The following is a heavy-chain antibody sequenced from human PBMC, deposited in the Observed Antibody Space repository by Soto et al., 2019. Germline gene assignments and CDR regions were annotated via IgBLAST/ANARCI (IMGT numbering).Heavy chain of an antibody. Sequence: SETLSLTCAVYGGSFSGYYWSRIRQPPGKGLEWIGEINHSGSTNYNPSLKSRVTISVDTSKNQFSLKLSSVTAADTAVYYCARVVTIFGSYYYGMDVWGQGTTVTVSS. V-gene: IGHV4-34*01. CDR2: INHSGST. CDR1: GGSFSGYY. D-gene: IGHD3-3*01. CDR3: ARVVTIFGSYYYGMDV. J-gene: IGHJ6*02.